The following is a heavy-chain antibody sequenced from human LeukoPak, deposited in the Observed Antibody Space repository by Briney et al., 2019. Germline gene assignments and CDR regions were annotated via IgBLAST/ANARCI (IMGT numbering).Heavy chain of an antibody. Sequence: GGSLRLSCAASGFTFSSYSMNWVRQAPGKGLEWVSSISSSSSYIYYADSVKGRLTISRDNAKNSLYLQMNSLRAEDTAVYYCARLAMKVAGRPGIDYWGQGTLVTVSS. CDR3: ARLAMKVAGRPGIDY. J-gene: IGHJ4*02. CDR1: GFTFSSYS. V-gene: IGHV3-21*01. CDR2: ISSSSSYI. D-gene: IGHD6-19*01.